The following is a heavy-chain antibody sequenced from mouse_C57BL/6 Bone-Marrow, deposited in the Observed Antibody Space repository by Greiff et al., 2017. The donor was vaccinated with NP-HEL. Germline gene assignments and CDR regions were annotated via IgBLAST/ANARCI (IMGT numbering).Heavy chain of an antibody. CDR3: ARHRGIYYGYDVGAMDY. Sequence: QVQLKESGPGLVAPSQSLSITCTVSGFSLTSYGVHWVRQPPGKGLEWLVVIWSDGSTTYNSALKSRLSISKDNSKSQVFLKMNSLQTDDTAMYYCARHRGIYYGYDVGAMDYWGQGTSVTVSS. J-gene: IGHJ4*01. CDR2: IWSDGST. V-gene: IGHV2-6-1*01. CDR1: GFSLTSYG. D-gene: IGHD2-2*01.